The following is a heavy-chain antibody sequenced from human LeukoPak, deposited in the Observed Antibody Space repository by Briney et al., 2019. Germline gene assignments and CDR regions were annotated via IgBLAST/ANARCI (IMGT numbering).Heavy chain of an antibody. J-gene: IGHJ4*02. CDR3: VRESVKYCSSTSCHSDY. Sequence: GASVKVSCKASGGTFSSYAISWVRQAPGQGLEWMGWISAYNGNTNYAQKLQGRVTMTTDTSTSTAYMELRSLRSDDTAVYYCVRESVKYCSSTSCHSDYWGQGTLVTVSS. CDR1: GGTFSSYA. V-gene: IGHV1-18*01. D-gene: IGHD2-2*01. CDR2: ISAYNGNT.